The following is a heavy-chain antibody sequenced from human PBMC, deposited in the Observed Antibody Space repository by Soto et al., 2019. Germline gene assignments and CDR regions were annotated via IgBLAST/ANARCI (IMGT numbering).Heavy chain of an antibody. D-gene: IGHD4-17*01. CDR3: ARDGTSVTTGEAFDI. Sequence: QVQLQESGPGLVKPSETLSLTCTVSCGSISGYYWSWIRQPPGKGLEWIGYIYYGGNTNYSPSLKSRLTISVDTSKNQFSLRLSSVTAADTAVYYCARDGTSVTTGEAFDIWGQGTMVTVSS. V-gene: IGHV4-59*01. CDR1: CGSISGYY. J-gene: IGHJ3*02. CDR2: IYYGGNT.